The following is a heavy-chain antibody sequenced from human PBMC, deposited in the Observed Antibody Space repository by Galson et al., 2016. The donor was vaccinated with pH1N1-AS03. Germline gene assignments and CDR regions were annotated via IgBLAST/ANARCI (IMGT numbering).Heavy chain of an antibody. J-gene: IGHJ3*02. CDR3: ARAPTYYFGLRAALDI. V-gene: IGHV1-69*13. Sequence: SVKVSCKASGGPFRGYAISWVRQAPGQGLEWLGGIMPIFGTTNYAQKFQGRVTVTADESTSTVYMELSSLRSEDTTVYYCARAPTYYFGLRAALDIWGQGTMVTVSS. D-gene: IGHD3-10*01. CDR1: GGPFRGYA. CDR2: IMPIFGTT.